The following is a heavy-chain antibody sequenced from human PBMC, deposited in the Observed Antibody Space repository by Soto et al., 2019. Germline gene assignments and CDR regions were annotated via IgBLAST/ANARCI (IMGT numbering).Heavy chain of an antibody. CDR3: ARYDSSGYYWPYYYYGMDV. J-gene: IGHJ6*02. CDR2: ISTDGSIE. CDR1: GFTFSSYT. V-gene: IGHV3-30-3*01. Sequence: PGGSLRLSCAASGFTFSSYTMHWVRQAPGKGLEWVTLISTDGSIEHYADSVKGRFTISRDNAKNSLYLQMNSLRAEDTAVYYCARYDSSGYYWPYYYYGMDVWGQGTTVTVSS. D-gene: IGHD3-22*01.